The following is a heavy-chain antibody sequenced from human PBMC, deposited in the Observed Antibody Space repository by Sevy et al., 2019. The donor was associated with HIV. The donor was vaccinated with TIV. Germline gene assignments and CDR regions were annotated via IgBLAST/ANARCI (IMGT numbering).Heavy chain of an antibody. CDR3: SSTKWGIPDY. CDR2: ISSDGRIK. Sequence: GGSLRLSCAVSGSTFSSYWMHWVRQAPGKGLGWVSRISSDGRIKNYADFVEGRFTISGDNSKNTVYLQVNSLRVDDTAVYYCSSTKWGIPDYWGQGTLVTVSS. J-gene: IGHJ4*02. V-gene: IGHV3-74*01. CDR1: GSTFSSYW. D-gene: IGHD3-16*01.